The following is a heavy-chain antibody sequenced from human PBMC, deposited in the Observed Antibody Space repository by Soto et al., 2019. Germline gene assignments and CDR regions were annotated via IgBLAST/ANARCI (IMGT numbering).Heavy chain of an antibody. J-gene: IGHJ3*02. Sequence: SETLSLTCTVSGGSISSSSYYWGWIRQPPGKGLEWIGSIYYSGSTYYNPSLKSRVTISVDTSKNQFSLKRSSVTAADTAVYYCARQHIVVVTATDAFDIWGQGTMVTVSS. CDR2: IYYSGST. D-gene: IGHD2-21*02. V-gene: IGHV4-39*01. CDR1: GGSISSSSYY. CDR3: ARQHIVVVTATDAFDI.